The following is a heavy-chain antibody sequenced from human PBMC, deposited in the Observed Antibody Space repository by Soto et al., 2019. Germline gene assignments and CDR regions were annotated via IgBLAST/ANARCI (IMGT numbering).Heavy chain of an antibody. CDR3: AHIEVSGSAFDI. J-gene: IGHJ3*02. CDR2: IDWDDDK. Sequence: VSGPTLVNPTQTLTLTCTFSGFSFTTSEMRVGWIRQPPGKALEWLARIDWDDDKFYSTSLKTRLTISKDTSKNQVVLTMTNMDPVDTATYYCAHIEVSGSAFDIWGQGTMVTVSS. D-gene: IGHD2-15*01. V-gene: IGHV2-70*04. CDR1: GFSFTTSEMR.